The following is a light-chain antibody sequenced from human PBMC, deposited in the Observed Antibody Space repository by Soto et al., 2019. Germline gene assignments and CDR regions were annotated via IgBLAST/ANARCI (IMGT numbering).Light chain of an antibody. CDR2: DAS. CDR3: QQRSNWMLT. V-gene: IGKV3-11*01. CDR1: QSVSSY. Sequence: EVVLTQSPATLSLSPGERATLSCRASQSVSSYLAWYQQKPGQAPRLLIYDASNRATGIPARFSGSGSWTDFTLTISSLEPEDFAVYYCQQRSNWMLTFGGGTKVDIK. J-gene: IGKJ4*01.